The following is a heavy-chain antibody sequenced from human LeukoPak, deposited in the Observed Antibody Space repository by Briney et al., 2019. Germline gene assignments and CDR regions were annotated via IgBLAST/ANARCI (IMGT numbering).Heavy chain of an antibody. J-gene: IGHJ4*02. CDR2: GYYSGST. CDR1: GGSIRSYY. Sequence: PSDTLSLTCTVSGGSIRSYYWSWIRQPPGKGREGIGSGYYSGSTNFNPSLKSRVTISVHTSKNQFSLNVGSVISPDTAVYYCARRGSGYSAPFDYWGQGTLVTVSS. V-gene: IGHV4-59*07. D-gene: IGHD3-22*01. CDR3: ARRGSGYSAPFDY.